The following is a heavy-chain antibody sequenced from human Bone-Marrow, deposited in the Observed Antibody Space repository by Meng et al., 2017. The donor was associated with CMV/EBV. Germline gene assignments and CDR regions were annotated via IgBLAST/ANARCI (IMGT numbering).Heavy chain of an antibody. CDR3: ARDRSSVVVVAADYYFDY. CDR1: GFTFSNFG. CDR2: IWYDGNNK. V-gene: IGHV3-33*01. Sequence: GESLKISCVASGFTFSNFGMHWVRQAPGKGLEWVAVIWYDGNNKYYADSVKGRFTTSRDNFKDTLYLQMNSLRAEDTAVYYCARDRSSVVVVAADYYFDYWSQGTLVTVSS. D-gene: IGHD2-15*01. J-gene: IGHJ4*02.